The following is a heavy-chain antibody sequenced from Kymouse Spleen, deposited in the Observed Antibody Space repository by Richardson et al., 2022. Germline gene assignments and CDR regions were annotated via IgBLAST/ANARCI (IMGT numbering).Heavy chain of an antibody. CDR3: ARRLTAMVLFDY. J-gene: IGHJ4*02. Sequence: QLQLQESGPGLVKPSETLSLTCTVSGGSISSSSYYWGWIRQPPGKGLEWIGSIYYSGSTYYNPSLKSRVTISVDTSKNQFSLKLSSVTAADTAVYYCARRLTAMVLFDYWGQGTLVTVSS. CDR1: GGSISSSSYY. CDR2: IYYSGST. D-gene: IGHD5-18,IGHD5-18*01. V-gene: IGHV4-39*01.